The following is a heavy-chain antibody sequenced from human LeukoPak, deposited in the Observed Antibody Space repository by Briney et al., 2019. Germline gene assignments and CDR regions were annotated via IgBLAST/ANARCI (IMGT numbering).Heavy chain of an antibody. CDR2: FDPEDGET. CDR1: GYTLTELS. CDR3: ATGRVGATAIDY. V-gene: IGHV1-24*01. D-gene: IGHD1-26*01. Sequence: RASVKVSCKVSGYTLTELSMHWVRQAPGKGLDWMGGFDPEDGETIYAQKFQGRVTMTEDTSTDTAYMELSSLRSEDTAVYYCATGRVGATAIDYWGQGTLVTVSS. J-gene: IGHJ4*02.